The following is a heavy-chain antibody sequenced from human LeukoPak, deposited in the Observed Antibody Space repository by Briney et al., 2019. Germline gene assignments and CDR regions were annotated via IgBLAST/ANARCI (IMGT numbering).Heavy chain of an antibody. V-gene: IGHV3-23*01. CDR2: IRGNGDTA. D-gene: IGHD1-1*01. Sequence: GGSLRLSCAASGFTFSSIAMTWVRQAPGKGLEWVSTIRGNGDTAYDADSVRGRFAISRDDSKNALFLQMNSLRLEDTAIYYCAKGQELDDGVFDSWGQGTRVTVSS. CDR3: AKGQELDDGVFDS. J-gene: IGHJ4*02. CDR1: GFTFSSIA.